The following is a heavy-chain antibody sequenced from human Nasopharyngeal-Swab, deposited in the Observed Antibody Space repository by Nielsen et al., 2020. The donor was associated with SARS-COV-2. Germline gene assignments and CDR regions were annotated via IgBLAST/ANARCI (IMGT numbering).Heavy chain of an antibody. CDR3: ARDSMPHCSSTSCRKYGMDV. J-gene: IGHJ6*02. CDR1: GFTFSDYY. CDR2: ISSSSSYT. D-gene: IGHD2-2*01. Sequence: GESLKISCAASGFTFSDYYMSWIRQAPGKGLEWVSYISSSSSYTNYADSVKGRFTISRDNAKNSLYLQVNSLRAEDTAVYYCARDSMPHCSSTSCRKYGMDVWGQGTTVTVSS. V-gene: IGHV3-11*05.